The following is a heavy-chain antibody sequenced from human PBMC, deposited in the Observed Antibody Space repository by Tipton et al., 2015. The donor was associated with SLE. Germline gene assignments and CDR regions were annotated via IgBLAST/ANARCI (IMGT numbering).Heavy chain of an antibody. D-gene: IGHD6-13*01. CDR3: AKVPLYSSSDGTFDY. CDR1: GFTFSSYA. J-gene: IGHJ4*02. CDR2: ISYDGSNK. Sequence: SLRLSCAASGFTFSSYAMHWVRQAPGKGLEWVAVISYDGSNKYYADSVKGRFTISRDNSKNTLYLQMNSLRAEDTAVYYCAKVPLYSSSDGTFDYWGQGTLVTVSS. V-gene: IGHV3-30-3*01.